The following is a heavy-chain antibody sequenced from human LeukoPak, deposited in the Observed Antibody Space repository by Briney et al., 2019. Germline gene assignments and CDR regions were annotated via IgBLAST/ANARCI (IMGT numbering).Heavy chain of an antibody. D-gene: IGHD1-1*01. CDR1: GGSISSYY. CDR3: AREGTAGTNLNWFDP. J-gene: IGHJ5*02. Sequence: PSETLSLTCTVSGGSISSYYWSWIRQPPGKGLEWIGYIYYSGSTNYNPSLKSRVTISVDTSKNQFSLKLSSVTAADTAAYYCAREGTAGTNLNWFDPWGQGTLVTVSS. V-gene: IGHV4-59*01. CDR2: IYYSGST.